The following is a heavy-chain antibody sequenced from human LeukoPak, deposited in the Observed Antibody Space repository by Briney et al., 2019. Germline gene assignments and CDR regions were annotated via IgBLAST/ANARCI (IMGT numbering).Heavy chain of an antibody. D-gene: IGHD3-9*01. V-gene: IGHV4-38-2*01. CDR2: IYHSGST. Sequence: PSETLSLTCAVSGYSISSGYYWGWIRQPPGKGLEWIGSIYHSGSTYYNPSLKSRVTISVDMSKNQFSLKLSSVTAADTAVYYCASLNVLRYFDWLLTPPAPLFDYWGQGTLVTVSS. J-gene: IGHJ4*02. CDR1: GYSISSGYY. CDR3: ASLNVLRYFDWLLTPPAPLFDY.